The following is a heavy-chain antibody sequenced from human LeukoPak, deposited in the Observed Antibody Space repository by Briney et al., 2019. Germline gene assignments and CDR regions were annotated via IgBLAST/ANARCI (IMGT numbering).Heavy chain of an antibody. CDR3: ARDYWWYRY. V-gene: IGHV3-11*06. Sequence: GGSLRLSCAASGFSFSDYYMSWIRQAAGKGLEWVSSITSGSSFKYYADSVKGRFTISRDNAKNSLYLQMNSLRAEDTAVYYCARDYWWYRYWGQGTLVTVSS. CDR1: GFSFSDYY. J-gene: IGHJ4*02. CDR2: ITSGSSFK. D-gene: IGHD2-15*01.